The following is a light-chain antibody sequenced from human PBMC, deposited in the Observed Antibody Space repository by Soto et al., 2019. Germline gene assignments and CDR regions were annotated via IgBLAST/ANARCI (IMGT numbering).Light chain of an antibody. CDR2: GVS. CDR1: QSVTSN. J-gene: IGKJ4*01. CDR3: QQRSKWPLT. Sequence: EIVLTQCSATLSLSPGERATLSCRASQSVTSNALAWYQQKPGQAPRLLIYGVSSRATGIPDRFSGSGSGTDFTLTISSLEPEDFAVYYCQQRSKWPLTFGGGTKVEIK. V-gene: IGKV3-11*01.